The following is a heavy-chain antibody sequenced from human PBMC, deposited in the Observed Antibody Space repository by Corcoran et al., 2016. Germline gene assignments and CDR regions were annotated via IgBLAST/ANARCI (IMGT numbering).Heavy chain of an antibody. CDR3: AKGPLWFGESLHPKGYFDY. Sequence: QVQLVESGGGVVQPGRSLRLSCAASGFTFSSYGMHWVRQAPGKGLEWVAVISYDGSNKYYADSVKGRFTISRDNSKNTLYLQMNSLIAEDTAVYYCAKGPLWFGESLHPKGYFDYWGQGTLVTVSS. J-gene: IGHJ4*02. CDR2: ISYDGSNK. V-gene: IGHV3-30*18. CDR1: GFTFSSYG. D-gene: IGHD3-10*01.